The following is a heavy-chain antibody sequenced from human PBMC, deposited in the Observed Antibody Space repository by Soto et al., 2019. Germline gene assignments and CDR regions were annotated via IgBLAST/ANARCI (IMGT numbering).Heavy chain of an antibody. V-gene: IGHV1-8*01. Sequence: GASVKVSCRASGYTFTSYDINGVRQATGRGLEWMGWMNPNSGKTGYAQKFQGRVTMTRNTSISTAYMELSSLRSEDTAVYYCARFYRRLGYCSGGSCYREEYWFDPWGQGTLVTVSS. D-gene: IGHD2-15*01. CDR1: GYTFTSYD. CDR2: MNPNSGKT. CDR3: ARFYRRLGYCSGGSCYREEYWFDP. J-gene: IGHJ5*02.